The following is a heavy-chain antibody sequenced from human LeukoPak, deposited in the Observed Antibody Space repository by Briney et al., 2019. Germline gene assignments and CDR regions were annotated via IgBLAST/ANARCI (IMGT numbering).Heavy chain of an antibody. CDR2: IYSGGST. CDR3: ARVSSKSGYY. V-gene: IGHV3-66*01. D-gene: IGHD5-12*01. J-gene: IGHJ4*02. Sequence: SGGSLRLSCVASGFTVSSNYMSWVRQAPGKGLEWVSVIYSGGSTYYADSVKGRFTISRDNSKNTLYLQMNSLRAEDTAVYYCARVSSKSGYYWGQGTLVTVSS. CDR1: GFTVSSNY.